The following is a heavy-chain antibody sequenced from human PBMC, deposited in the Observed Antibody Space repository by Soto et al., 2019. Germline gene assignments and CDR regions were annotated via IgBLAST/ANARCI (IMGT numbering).Heavy chain of an antibody. CDR2: ITGSGDST. V-gene: IGHV3-23*01. CDR3: AQDVGVRDWYFGR. J-gene: IGHJ2*01. CDR1: GFTFSSYD. Sequence: EVQLLEAGGGLVQFGGSLRLSCAASGFTFSSYDMSWVRQAPGKGLEWVSTITGSGDSTFYADSVKGRFIISRDNSSNLLVLQMSSLTADETAVYYCAQDVGVRDWYFGRWGGGTLVTFSS. D-gene: IGHD3-16*02.